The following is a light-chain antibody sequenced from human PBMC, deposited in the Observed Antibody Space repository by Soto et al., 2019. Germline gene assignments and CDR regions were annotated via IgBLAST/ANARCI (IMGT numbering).Light chain of an antibody. J-gene: IGLJ2*01. Sequence: QPVLTQPPSASGTPGQRVTISCSGGSSNIGSNPVNWYQQLPGTAPKLLIYTNNQRPSGVPDRFSGSKSDTSASLAISGLQSDDEADYYCAAWDDSLNGPVFGGGTKLTVL. CDR3: AAWDDSLNGPV. CDR2: TNN. V-gene: IGLV1-44*01. CDR1: SSNIGSNP.